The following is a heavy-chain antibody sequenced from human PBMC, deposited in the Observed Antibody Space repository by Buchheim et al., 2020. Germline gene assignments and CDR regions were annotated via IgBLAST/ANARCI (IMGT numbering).Heavy chain of an antibody. CDR2: IYYSGST. CDR1: GGSISSSSYY. V-gene: IGHV4-39*01. Sequence: QLQLQESGPGLVKPSETLSLTCTVSGGSISSSSYYWGWIRQPPGKGLEWIGSIYYSGSTYYNPSLKGRVTISVDTSKNQFSLKRSSVTAADRAVYYCARYWLVLRVFDIWGQGT. D-gene: IGHD6-19*01. J-gene: IGHJ3*02. CDR3: ARYWLVLRVFDI.